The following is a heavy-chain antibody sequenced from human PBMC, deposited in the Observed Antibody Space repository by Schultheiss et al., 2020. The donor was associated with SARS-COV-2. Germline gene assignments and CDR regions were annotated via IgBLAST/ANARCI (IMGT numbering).Heavy chain of an antibody. Sequence: GGSLRLSCAASGFTFDDYGMSWVRQAPGKGLEWVSAISGSGGSTYYADSVKGRFTISRDNAKNSLYLQMNSLRAEDTALYYCAREGCSGGSCYSNNAFDIWGQGTMVTVSS. V-gene: IGHV3-20*04. D-gene: IGHD2-15*01. CDR1: GFTFDDYG. CDR2: ISGSGGST. J-gene: IGHJ3*02. CDR3: AREGCSGGSCYSNNAFDI.